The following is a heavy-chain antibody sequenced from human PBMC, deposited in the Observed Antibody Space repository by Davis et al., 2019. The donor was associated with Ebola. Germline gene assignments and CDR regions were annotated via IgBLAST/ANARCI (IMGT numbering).Heavy chain of an antibody. D-gene: IGHD3-3*01. J-gene: IGHJ4*02. CDR1: GGSFSGYY. CDR3: ARVGYDFWSGYGGHGFDY. CDR2: INHSGST. Sequence: SETLSLTCAVYGGSFSGYYWSWIRQPPGKGLEWIGEINHSGSTNYNPSLKSRVTISVDTSKNQFSLKLSSVTAADTAVYYCARVGYDFWSGYGGHGFDYWGQGTLVTVSS. V-gene: IGHV4-34*01.